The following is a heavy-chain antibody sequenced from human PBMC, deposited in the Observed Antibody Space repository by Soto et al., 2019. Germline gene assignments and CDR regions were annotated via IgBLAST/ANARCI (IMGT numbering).Heavy chain of an antibody. CDR3: AKDRGFIVGATSALGGWFSAYGMDV. J-gene: IGHJ6*02. CDR1: GFTFSSYG. V-gene: IGHV3-30*18. Sequence: GSLRLSCAASGFTFSSYGMHWVRQAPGKGLEWVAVISYDGSNKYYADSVKGRFTISRDNSKNTLYLQMNSLRAEDTAVYYCAKDRGFIVGATSALGGWFSAYGMDVWGQGTTVTVSS. D-gene: IGHD1-26*01. CDR2: ISYDGSNK.